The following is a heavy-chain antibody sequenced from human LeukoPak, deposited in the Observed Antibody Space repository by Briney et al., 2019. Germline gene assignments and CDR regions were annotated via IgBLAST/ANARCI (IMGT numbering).Heavy chain of an antibody. CDR2: IKPDGSEK. J-gene: IGHJ4*02. CDR3: ARSLTGVTSY. V-gene: IGHV3-7*01. D-gene: IGHD7-27*01. Sequence: PGGSLRLSYAASGFTFSSYWMTWVRQAPGKGLEWVANIKPDGSEKSYVDSVRGRFTISRDNAKNSLYLQMNSLRAEDTAVYYCARSLTGVTSYWGQGTLVTVSS. CDR1: GFTFSSYW.